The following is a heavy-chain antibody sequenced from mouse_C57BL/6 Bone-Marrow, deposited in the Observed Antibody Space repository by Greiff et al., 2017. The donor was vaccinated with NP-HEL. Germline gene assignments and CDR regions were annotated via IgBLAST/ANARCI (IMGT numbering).Heavy chain of an antibody. D-gene: IGHD2-3*01. CDR2: INPSSGYT. CDR1: GYTFTSYW. Sequence: VQLVESGAELAKPGASVKLSCKASGYTFTSYWMHWVKQRPGQGLEWIGYINPSSGYTKYTQKFKDTATLTADKSSSTAYMQLSSLTSEDSAIFYGARTWGWYWCFDDWGTGTTVTVSA. CDR3: ARTWGWYWCFDD. J-gene: IGHJ1*03. V-gene: IGHV1-7*01.